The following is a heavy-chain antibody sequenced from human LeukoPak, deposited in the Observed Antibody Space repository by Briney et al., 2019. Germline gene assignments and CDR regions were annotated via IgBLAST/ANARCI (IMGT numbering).Heavy chain of an antibody. Sequence: SETLSLICAVYGGSFSGYYWSWIRQPPGKGLEWIGEINHSGSTNYNPSLKSRVTISVDTSKNQFSLKLSSVTAADTAVYYCARDHDSGYDLRGAFDIWGQGTMVTVSS. CDR1: GGSFSGYY. D-gene: IGHD5-12*01. V-gene: IGHV4-34*09. J-gene: IGHJ3*02. CDR2: INHSGST. CDR3: ARDHDSGYDLRGAFDI.